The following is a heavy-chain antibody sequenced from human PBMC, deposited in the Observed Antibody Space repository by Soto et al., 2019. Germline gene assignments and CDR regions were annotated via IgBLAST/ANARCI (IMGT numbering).Heavy chain of an antibody. CDR1: GGSISSSSYY. J-gene: IGHJ4*02. CDR2: IYYSGST. D-gene: IGHD5-12*01. CDR3: ARHAERWLHVFDY. V-gene: IGHV4-39*01. Sequence: QLQLQESGPGLVKPSETLSLTCTVSGGSISSSSYYWGWIRQPPGKGLEWIGSIYYSGSTYYNPSLKSRVTISVDTSKNQFSLKLSSVTAADTAVYYCARHAERWLHVFDYWGQGTLVTVSS.